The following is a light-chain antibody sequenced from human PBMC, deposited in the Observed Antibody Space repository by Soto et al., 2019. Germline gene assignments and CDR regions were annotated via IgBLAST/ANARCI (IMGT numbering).Light chain of an antibody. CDR1: SSTIGGNT. J-gene: IGLJ2*01. V-gene: IGLV1-44*01. Sequence: QPVLTQPPSASGTPGQRVTISCSGSSSTIGGNTVNWYQQLPGSAPKLLIYSYNQRPSGVPDRFSGSKSGTSASLAISGLQSEDEADYYCAAWDDSLNGVAFGGGTKVTVL. CDR3: AAWDDSLNGVA. CDR2: SYN.